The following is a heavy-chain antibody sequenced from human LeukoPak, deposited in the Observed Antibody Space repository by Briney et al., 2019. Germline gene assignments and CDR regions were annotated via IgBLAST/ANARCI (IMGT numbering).Heavy chain of an antibody. CDR2: IYYSGST. CDR3: ARVSGDYGMDV. V-gene: IGHV4-59*01. J-gene: IGHJ6*02. D-gene: IGHD3-10*01. CDR1: GGSISSYY. Sequence: SETLSVTCTVPGGSISSYYWSWIRQPPGKGLGWLGYIYYSGSTNYNPSLKSRVTISVDTSKNQFSLKLSSVTAADTAVYYCARVSGDYGMDVWGQGTTVTVSS.